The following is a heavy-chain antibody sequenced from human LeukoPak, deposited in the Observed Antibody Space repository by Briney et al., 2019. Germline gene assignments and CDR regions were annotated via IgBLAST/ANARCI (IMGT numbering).Heavy chain of an antibody. CDR2: IIPIFGTA. J-gene: IGHJ4*02. Sequence: GASVKVSCKASGGTFSSYAISWVRQAPGQGLEWMGRIIPIFGTANYAQKFQGRVTITTDESTSTAYMELSSLRSDDTAVYYCAREGDRGSYDYWGQGTLVTVSS. CDR1: GGTFSSYA. CDR3: AREGDRGSYDY. D-gene: IGHD1-26*01. V-gene: IGHV1-69*05.